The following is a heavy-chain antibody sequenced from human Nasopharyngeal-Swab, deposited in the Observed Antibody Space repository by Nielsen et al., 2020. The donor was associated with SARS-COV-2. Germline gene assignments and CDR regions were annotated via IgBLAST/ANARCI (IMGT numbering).Heavy chain of an antibody. CDR2: ISSSSSTI. J-gene: IGHJ4*02. V-gene: IGHV3-48*01. CDR1: GFTFSSYS. Sequence: GESLKISCAASGFTFSSYSMNWVRQAPGKGLEWVSYISSSSSTIYYADSVKGRFTISRDNAKNTLYLQMNSLRVEDTAVYYCARDDIAAADYYFDYWGQGTLVTVSS. D-gene: IGHD6-13*01. CDR3: ARDDIAAADYYFDY.